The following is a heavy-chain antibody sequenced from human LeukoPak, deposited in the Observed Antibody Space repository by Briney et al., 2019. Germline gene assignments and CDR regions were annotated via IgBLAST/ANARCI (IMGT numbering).Heavy chain of an antibody. V-gene: IGHV3-48*03. CDR3: ARATMVRGVIITLRAFDI. J-gene: IGHJ3*02. Sequence: PGGSLTLSCAASGFTFSSYEMNWVRQAPGKGLEWVSYISSSGSTIYYADSVKGRFTISRDKAKHSLYLQMNSLRAEDTAVYYCARATMVRGVIITLRAFDIWGQGTMVTVSS. CDR2: ISSSGSTI. CDR1: GFTFSSYE. D-gene: IGHD3-10*01.